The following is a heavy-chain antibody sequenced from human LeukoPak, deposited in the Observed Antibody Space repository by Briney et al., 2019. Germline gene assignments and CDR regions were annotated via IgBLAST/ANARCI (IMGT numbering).Heavy chain of an antibody. J-gene: IGHJ3*02. D-gene: IGHD1-26*01. CDR2: ISGSGGST. CDR3: ARGGSGCFDI. V-gene: IGHV3-23*01. Sequence: GGSLRLSCAASGFTFSSYAMTWVRQAPGRGLEWVSSISGSGGSTYYADSVKGRFTISRDNAKNTVDLQMNSLRAEDTGVYYCARGGSGCFDIWGQGTMVTVSS. CDR1: GFTFSSYA.